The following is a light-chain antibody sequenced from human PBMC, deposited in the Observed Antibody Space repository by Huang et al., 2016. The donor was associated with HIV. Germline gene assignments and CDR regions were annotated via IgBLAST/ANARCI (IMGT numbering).Light chain of an antibody. Sequence: DIQMTQSPSSLSASVGDRVTITCRASQSISSYLNWYQQKPGKAPKLLIYAASSFQSGVPSRFSGSGSGTDFTLTISSLQPEDFATYYCQQSYSTLRYTFGQGTKLEIK. J-gene: IGKJ2*01. CDR1: QSISSY. CDR2: AAS. CDR3: QQSYSTLRYT. V-gene: IGKV1-39*01.